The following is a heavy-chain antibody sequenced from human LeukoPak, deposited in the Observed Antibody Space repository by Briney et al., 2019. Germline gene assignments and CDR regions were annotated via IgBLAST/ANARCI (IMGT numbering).Heavy chain of an antibody. Sequence: SETLSLTCTVSGGSISSSSYYWGWIRQPPGKGLEWIGSIYYSGSTYYNPSLKSRVTISVDTSKNQFSLKLSSVTAADTAVYYCARGRGVATRGAFDIWGQGTMVTVSS. CDR2: IYYSGST. J-gene: IGHJ3*02. D-gene: IGHD1-1*01. CDR3: ARGRGVATRGAFDI. V-gene: IGHV4-39*07. CDR1: GGSISSSSYY.